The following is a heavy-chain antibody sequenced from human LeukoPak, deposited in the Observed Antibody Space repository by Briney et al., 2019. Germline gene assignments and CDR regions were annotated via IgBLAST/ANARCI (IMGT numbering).Heavy chain of an antibody. CDR1: GYTFTGYY. Sequence: ASVKVSCKASGYTFTGYYMHWERQAPGQGLEWMGWINPNSGGTNYAQKLQGRVTMTTDTSTSTAYMELRSLRSDDTAVYYCARDVGPQSSPPAGYWGQGTLVTVSS. V-gene: IGHV1-2*02. CDR2: INPNSGGT. D-gene: IGHD1-26*01. CDR3: ARDVGPQSSPPAGY. J-gene: IGHJ4*02.